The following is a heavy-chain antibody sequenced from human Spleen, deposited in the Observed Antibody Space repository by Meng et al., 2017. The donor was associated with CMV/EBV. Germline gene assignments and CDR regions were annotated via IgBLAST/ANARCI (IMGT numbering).Heavy chain of an antibody. V-gene: IGHV3-30*04. CDR3: ASKLQNTYYYYGMDV. J-gene: IGHJ6*02. D-gene: IGHD1-7*01. CDR2: ISYDGSNK. Sequence: GESLKISCAASGFTLSDYEMNWVRQAPGKGLEWVAVISYDGSNKYYADSVKGRFTISRDNSKNTLYLQMNSLRAEDTAVYYCASKLQNTYYYYGMDVWGQGTTVTVSS. CDR1: GFTLSDYE.